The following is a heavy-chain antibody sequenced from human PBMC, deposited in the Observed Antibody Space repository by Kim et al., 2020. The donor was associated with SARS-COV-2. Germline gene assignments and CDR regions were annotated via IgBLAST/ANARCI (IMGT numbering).Heavy chain of an antibody. CDR1: GYTFTDYY. CDR3: ARGQRDGSSYCEL. CDR2: IHPNSGDT. D-gene: IGHD1-26*01. Sequence: ASVKVSCKASGYTFTDYYIHLVRQAPGQGLEWMGRIHPNSGDTDYAQKFRDRVTMTRDTSATTTYMEMSTLRSDDTAVFYCARGQRDGSSYCELWGQGTLVTVSS. J-gene: IGHJ4*02. V-gene: IGHV1-2*06.